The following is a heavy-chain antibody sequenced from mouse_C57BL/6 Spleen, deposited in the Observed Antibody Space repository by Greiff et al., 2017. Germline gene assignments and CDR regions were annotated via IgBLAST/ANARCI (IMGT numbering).Heavy chain of an antibody. V-gene: IGHV1-53*01. CDR1: GYTFTSYW. CDR3: ARERAYDYDDAMDY. Sequence: QVQLKQPGTELVKPGASVKLSCKASGYTFTSYWMHWVKQRPGQGLEWIGNINPSNGGTNYNEKFKSKATLTVDKSSSTAYMQLSSLTSEDSAVYYGARERAYDYDDAMDYWGQGTSVTVSS. CDR2: INPSNGGT. J-gene: IGHJ4*01. D-gene: IGHD2-4*01.